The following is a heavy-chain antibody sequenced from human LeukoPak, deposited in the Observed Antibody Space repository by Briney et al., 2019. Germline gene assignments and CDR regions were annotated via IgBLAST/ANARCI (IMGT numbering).Heavy chain of an antibody. J-gene: IGHJ4*02. CDR3: AGHYYGSGGFDY. Sequence: SVKVSCKASGGNFSNFAISWVRQAPGQGLEWMGGIIPFFGTATYAQKFQGRVTITADESTSTAYMELSSLRSEDTAVHYCAGHYYGSGGFDYWGQETLVTFSS. CDR1: GGNFSNFA. V-gene: IGHV1-69*13. CDR2: IIPFFGTA. D-gene: IGHD3-10*01.